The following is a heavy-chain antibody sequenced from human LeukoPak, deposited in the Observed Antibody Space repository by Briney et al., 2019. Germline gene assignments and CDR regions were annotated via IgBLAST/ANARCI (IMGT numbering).Heavy chain of an antibody. CDR2: INHSGST. Sequence: SETLSLTCAVYGGSFSGYYWSWIRQPPGKGLEWIGEINHSGSTNYNPSLKSRVTISVDTSKNQFSLKLSSVTAADTAVYYCARAERGYSYGYIHYWGQGTLVTVSS. V-gene: IGHV4-34*01. CDR1: GGSFSGYY. D-gene: IGHD5-18*01. J-gene: IGHJ4*02. CDR3: ARAERGYSYGYIHY.